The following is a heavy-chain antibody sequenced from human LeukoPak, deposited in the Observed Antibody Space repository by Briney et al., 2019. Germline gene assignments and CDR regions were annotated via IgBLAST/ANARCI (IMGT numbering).Heavy chain of an antibody. CDR2: INPNSGGT. CDR1: GYTFTGYY. J-gene: IGHJ4*02. CDR3: ARAGRVEDYGLLSCIN. V-gene: IGHV1-2*04. D-gene: IGHD2-2*01. Sequence: GASVKVSCKASGYTFTGYYMHWVRQAPGQGLEWMGWINPNSGGTNYAQKFQGWVTMTRDTSISTAYMELSRLRSDDTAVYYYARAGRVEDYGLLSCINWGQGTLVTVSS.